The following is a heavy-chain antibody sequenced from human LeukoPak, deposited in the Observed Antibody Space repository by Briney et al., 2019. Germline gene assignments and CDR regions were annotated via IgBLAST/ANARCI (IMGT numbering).Heavy chain of an antibody. J-gene: IGHJ6*02. CDR2: IYYSGTT. V-gene: IGHV4-59*08. CDR3: ARHGAGGYHFYYYGMDV. CDR1: GGSISSYY. Sequence: SETLSLTCTVSGGSISSYYWSWIRQPPGKGLEWIGYIYYSGTTNYNPSLKSRAPISLDTSKNQFSLKLSSVTAADTAVYYCARHGAGGYHFYYYGMDVWGQGTTVTVSS. D-gene: IGHD6-25*01.